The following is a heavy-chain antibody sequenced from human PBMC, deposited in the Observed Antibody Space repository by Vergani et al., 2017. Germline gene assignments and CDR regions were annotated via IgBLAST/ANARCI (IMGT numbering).Heavy chain of an antibody. CDR2: IRTKAYGGTK. D-gene: IGHD3-9*01. V-gene: IGHV3-49*03. J-gene: IGHJ5*02. CDR3: TRDPRYFNWDDWYDP. Sequence: EVQLVESGGGLVQPGRSLRFSCTASGFTFGDYAMSWFRQAPGKGLEWVGVIRTKAYGGTKEYAAAVKGRFTISIDDSKIIGYLQMNSLKTEDTAVYYCTRDPRYFNWDDWYDPWGGRTVGAFSS. CDR1: GFTFGDYA.